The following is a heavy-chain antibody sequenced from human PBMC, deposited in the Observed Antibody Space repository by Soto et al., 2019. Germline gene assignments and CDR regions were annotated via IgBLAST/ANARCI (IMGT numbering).Heavy chain of an antibody. CDR3: ARSNPYYYDSSGYSGLGY. V-gene: IGHV1-69*13. CDR1: GGTFSSYA. Sequence: GPSVKVSCKASGGTFSSYAISWARQAPGRGLEWMGGIIPIFGTANYAQKFQGRVTITADESTSTAYMELSSLRSEDTAVYYCARSNPYYYDSSGYSGLGYWGQGTLVTVSS. CDR2: IIPIFGTA. J-gene: IGHJ4*02. D-gene: IGHD3-22*01.